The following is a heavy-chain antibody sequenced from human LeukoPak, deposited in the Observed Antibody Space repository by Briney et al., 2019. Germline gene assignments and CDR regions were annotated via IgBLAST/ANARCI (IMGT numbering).Heavy chain of an antibody. CDR2: IYYSGST. D-gene: IGHD2-2*02. CDR3: ARDDTFYVPAAIGY. CDR1: GGSISSSSYY. J-gene: IGHJ4*02. Sequence: SETLSLTCTVSGGSISSSSYYWGWIRQPPGKGLEWIGSIYYSGSTYYNPSLKSRVTISVDTSKNQFSLKLSSVTAADTAVYYCARDDTFYVPAAIGYWGQGTLVTVSS. V-gene: IGHV4-39*07.